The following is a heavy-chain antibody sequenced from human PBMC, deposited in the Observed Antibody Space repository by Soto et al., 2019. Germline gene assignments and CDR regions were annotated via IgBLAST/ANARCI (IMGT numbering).Heavy chain of an antibody. Sequence: QLQLQESGPGLVKPSETLSLTCTVSGGSISSSSYYWGWIRQPPGKGLEWIGSIYYSGSTYYNPSLKSRVTISVDTSKNQFSLKLSSVTAADTAVDYCARPSPYYYGSGSYDWGQGTLVTVSS. CDR1: GGSISSSSYY. CDR2: IYYSGST. D-gene: IGHD3-10*01. CDR3: ARPSPYYYGSGSYD. V-gene: IGHV4-39*01. J-gene: IGHJ4*02.